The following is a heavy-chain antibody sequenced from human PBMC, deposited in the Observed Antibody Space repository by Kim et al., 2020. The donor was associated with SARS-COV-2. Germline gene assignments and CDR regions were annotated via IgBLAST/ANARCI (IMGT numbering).Heavy chain of an antibody. V-gene: IGHV4-39*01. CDR1: GGSISSSSYY. CDR3: AKVRSGYYYYIEY. J-gene: IGHJ4*02. D-gene: IGHD3-22*01. Sequence: SETLSLTCTVSGGSISSSSYYWGWIRQPPGKGLEWIGSFSYSGSTYYNPSLKSRVTISVDTSKNQFSLKLSSVTAADTAVYYCAKVRSGYYYYIEYWGQGTLVTVSS. CDR2: FSYSGST.